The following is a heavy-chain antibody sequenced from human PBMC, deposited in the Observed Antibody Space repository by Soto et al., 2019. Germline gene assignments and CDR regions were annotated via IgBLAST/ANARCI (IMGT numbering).Heavy chain of an antibody. CDR3: AHRPRYCIRTPCHYVAFDI. V-gene: IGHV2-5*02. D-gene: IGHD2-2*01. Sequence: QITLKESGPTLVKPTQTLTLTCTFSGFSLSTSGVGVGWIRQPPGKALEWLALIYWDDDKRYSPSLKSRLTNTKDTSKNQVVLTMTNMDPGDTATYYCAHRPRYCIRTPCHYVAFDIWGQGTMVTVSS. CDR1: GFSLSTSGVG. J-gene: IGHJ3*02. CDR2: IYWDDDK.